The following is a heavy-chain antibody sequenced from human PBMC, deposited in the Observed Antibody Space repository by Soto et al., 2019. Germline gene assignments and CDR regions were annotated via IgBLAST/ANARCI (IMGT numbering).Heavy chain of an antibody. D-gene: IGHD3-22*01. Sequence: PSETLSLTCTVSGGSVSSGSYYWSWIRQPPGKGLEWIGYIYYSGSTNYNPSLKSRVTISVDTSKNQFSLKLSSVTAADTSVYYRARDRGPGYYDSSGYWRVYYYYGMDVWGQGTTVTVSS. CDR3: ARDRGPGYYDSSGYWRVYYYYGMDV. CDR1: GGSVSSGSYY. CDR2: IYYSGST. J-gene: IGHJ6*02. V-gene: IGHV4-61*01.